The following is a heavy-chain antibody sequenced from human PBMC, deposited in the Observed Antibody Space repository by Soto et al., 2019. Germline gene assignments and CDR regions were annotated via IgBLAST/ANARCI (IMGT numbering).Heavy chain of an antibody. D-gene: IGHD6-6*01. CDR3: AKDYRSSSEWDYYYYGMDV. J-gene: IGHJ6*02. V-gene: IGHV3-30*18. CDR1: GFTFSSYG. CDR2: ISYDGSNK. Sequence: GWSLRLSCAASGFTFSSYGMHWVRQAPGKGLEWVAVISYDGSNKYYADSVKGRFTISRDNSKNTLYLQMNSLRAEDTAVYYCAKDYRSSSEWDYYYYGMDVWGQGTTVTVSS.